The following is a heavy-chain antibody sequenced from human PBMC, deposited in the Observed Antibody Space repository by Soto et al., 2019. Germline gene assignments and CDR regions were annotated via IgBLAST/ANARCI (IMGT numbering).Heavy chain of an antibody. V-gene: IGHV3-30-3*01. CDR1: GFTFSSYA. Sequence: QVQLVESGGGVVQPGRSLRLSCAASGFTFSSYAMHWVRQAPGKGLEWVAVISYDGSNKYYADSVKGRFTISRDNSKNTLYLQMNSLRAEDTAVYYCARGTDVWSGYPEGYGMDVWGQGTTVTVSS. J-gene: IGHJ6*02. CDR3: ARGTDVWSGYPEGYGMDV. CDR2: ISYDGSNK. D-gene: IGHD3-3*01.